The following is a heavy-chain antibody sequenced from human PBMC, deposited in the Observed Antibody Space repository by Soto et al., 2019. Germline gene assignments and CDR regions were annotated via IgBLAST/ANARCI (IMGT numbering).Heavy chain of an antibody. J-gene: IGHJ4*02. CDR2: IYYSGST. CDR3: ARGEYSYPPDY. Sequence: TSETLSLTCTVSGGSISSSSYYWGWIRQPPGKGLEWIGSIYYSGSTYYNPSLKSRVTISVDTSKNQFSLKLSSETAADTAVYYCARGEYSYPPDYWGQGTLVTVSS. CDR1: GGSISSSSYY. V-gene: IGHV4-39*01. D-gene: IGHD3-16*01.